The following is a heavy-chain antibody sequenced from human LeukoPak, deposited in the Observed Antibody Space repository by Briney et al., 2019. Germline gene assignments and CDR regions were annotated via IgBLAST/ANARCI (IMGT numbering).Heavy chain of an antibody. Sequence: PGRSLRLSCAASGFTFSSYGMHWVRQAPGKGLEWVAVISYDGSNKYYADSVKGRFTISRDNSKNTLYLQMNSLRAEDTAVYYCAKSSGSGSYYSGLYYWGQGTLVTVSS. CDR3: AKSSGSGSYYSGLYY. CDR1: GFTFSSYG. D-gene: IGHD3-10*01. V-gene: IGHV3-30*18. CDR2: ISYDGSNK. J-gene: IGHJ4*02.